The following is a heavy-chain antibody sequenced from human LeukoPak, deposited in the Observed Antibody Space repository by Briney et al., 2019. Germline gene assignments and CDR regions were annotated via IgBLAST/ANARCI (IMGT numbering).Heavy chain of an antibody. Sequence: GGSLRLSCAASGFTFSSYAMSWVRQAPGKGLEWVSAISGSGGSTYYADSVKGRFTISRDNSKNTLYLQMNSLRADDTAVYYCAKPLGYCSGGSCPPKRGFDYWGRGTLVTVSS. J-gene: IGHJ4*02. CDR1: GFTFSSYA. CDR2: ISGSGGST. D-gene: IGHD2-15*01. V-gene: IGHV3-23*01. CDR3: AKPLGYCSGGSCPPKRGFDY.